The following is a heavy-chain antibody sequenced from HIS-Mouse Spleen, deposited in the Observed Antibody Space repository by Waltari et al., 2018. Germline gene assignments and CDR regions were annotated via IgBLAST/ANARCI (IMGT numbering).Heavy chain of an antibody. J-gene: IGHJ4*02. Sequence: QLQLQESGPGLVKPSETLSLTCTVPGGSISSSSYYWGGIRQPPGKGREWIGSIYYSGSAYYADSVKGRFTISRDNSKNTLYLQMNSLRAEDTAVYYCAKQDLGIRKNYFDYWGQGTLVTVSS. CDR2: IYYSGSA. D-gene: IGHD7-27*01. V-gene: IGHV4-39*01. CDR3: AKQDLGIRKNYFDY. CDR1: GGSISSSSYY.